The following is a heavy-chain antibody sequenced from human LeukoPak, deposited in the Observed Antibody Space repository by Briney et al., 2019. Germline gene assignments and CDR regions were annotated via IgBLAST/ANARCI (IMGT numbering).Heavy chain of an antibody. D-gene: IGHD4-17*01. J-gene: IGHJ4*02. V-gene: IGHV3-74*01. CDR1: GFTFSSYA. CDR2: INTNGSST. Sequence: GGSLRLSCAASGFTFSSYAMMWVRQSPEKGLVWVSRINTNGSSTSYADSVKGRFTISRDNAKNTLYLQMNSLRAEDTAVYYCARLTTGDYWGQGTLVTVSS. CDR3: ARLTTGDY.